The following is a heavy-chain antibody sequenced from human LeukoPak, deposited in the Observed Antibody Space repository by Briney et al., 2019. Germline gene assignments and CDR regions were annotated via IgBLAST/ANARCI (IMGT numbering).Heavy chain of an antibody. V-gene: IGHV1-18*01. J-gene: IGHJ4*02. D-gene: IGHD1-26*01. CDR3: ARDQVVGATAGTFDY. CDR2: ISAYNGHT. CDR1: GYTFTSFG. Sequence: ASVRVSCKASGYTFTSFGISWVRQAPGQGLEWVGWISAYNGHTNSAQKPQGRVTMTTDTSTSTASMELTSLTSDDTAVYYCARDQVVGATAGTFDYWGQGTLVTVSS.